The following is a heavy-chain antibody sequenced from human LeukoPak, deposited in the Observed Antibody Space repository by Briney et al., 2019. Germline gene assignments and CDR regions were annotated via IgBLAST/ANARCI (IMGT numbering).Heavy chain of an antibody. CDR1: GFPFSSYH. V-gene: IGHV3-21*06. Sequence: PGGSLRLSCTASGFPFSSYHMNWVRQARGKGLEWVSFISSSSNYIYYADSVKGRFTISRDNAKNSLYLQMNSLRAEDTAVYYCARVRDGLGEYWGQGALVTVSS. D-gene: IGHD3-16*01. CDR3: ARVRDGLGEY. J-gene: IGHJ4*02. CDR2: ISSSSNYI.